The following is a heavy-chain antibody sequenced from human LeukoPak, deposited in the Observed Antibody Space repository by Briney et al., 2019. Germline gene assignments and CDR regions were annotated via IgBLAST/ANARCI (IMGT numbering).Heavy chain of an antibody. J-gene: IGHJ4*02. CDR2: IDNGGSST. CDR1: GFTFSSYW. Sequence: GGALRLSCAASGFTFSSYWVHWVRQTPGKGLVWVSRIDNGGSSTNYADSVRGRFTISRDNAKNTLYLQMNSLRAEDTAVYYCARVDWNIDYWGQGTLVTVSS. CDR3: ARVDWNIDY. D-gene: IGHD1/OR15-1a*01. V-gene: IGHV3-74*01.